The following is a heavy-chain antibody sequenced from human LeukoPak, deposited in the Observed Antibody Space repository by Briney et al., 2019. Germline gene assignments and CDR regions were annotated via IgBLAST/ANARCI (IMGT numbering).Heavy chain of an antibody. J-gene: IGHJ4*02. CDR2: LSWNSQSI. Sequence: GGSLRLSCAASGFTFDDYHIYWVRQAPGKGLEWVAGLSWNSQSIGYADSVKGRFTISRDNAKNSLYLQMNNLRVEDTALYYCAKESGTYYYFDYWGQGTLVTVSS. D-gene: IGHD1-26*01. CDR1: GFTFDDYH. V-gene: IGHV3-9*01. CDR3: AKESGTYYYFDY.